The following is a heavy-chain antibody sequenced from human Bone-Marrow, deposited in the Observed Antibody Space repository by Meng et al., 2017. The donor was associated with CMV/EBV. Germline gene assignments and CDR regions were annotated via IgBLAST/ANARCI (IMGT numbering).Heavy chain of an antibody. J-gene: IGHJ4*02. Sequence: ASVKVSCKASGYTFPDYYIHWVRQAPGQGLEWMGWTDPNRGATHYAQKCQGRVTMTRDTSISAAYMDLSRLRFDDTAVYWCARERGDSGYDAFDYWGQGTLVTVSS. CDR2: TDPNRGAT. CDR1: GYTFPDYY. CDR3: ARERGDSGYDAFDY. D-gene: IGHD5-12*01. V-gene: IGHV1-2*02.